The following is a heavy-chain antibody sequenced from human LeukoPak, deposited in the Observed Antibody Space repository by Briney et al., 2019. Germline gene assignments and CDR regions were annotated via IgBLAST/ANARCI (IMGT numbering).Heavy chain of an antibody. D-gene: IGHD6-13*01. J-gene: IGHJ4*02. V-gene: IGHV3-23*01. CDR3: AKVAAAGQDYFDY. Sequence: GGSLRLSCAGSGFPFSSHGMNWVRQAPGKGLEWVSGISPGGGPTYYADSVKGRFSISRDDLKNTLYLQMTNLRAEDTAVYYCAKVAAAGQDYFDYWGQGTLVTVSS. CDR1: GFPFSSHG. CDR2: ISPGGGPT.